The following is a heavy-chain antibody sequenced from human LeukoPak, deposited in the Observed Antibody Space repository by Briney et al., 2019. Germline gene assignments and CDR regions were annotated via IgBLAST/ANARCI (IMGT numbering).Heavy chain of an antibody. CDR2: IYYSGST. V-gene: IGHV4-59*01. J-gene: IGHJ6*03. CDR1: GGSIISYY. Sequence: SETLSLTCTVSGGSIISYYWSWIRQPPGKGLEWIGYIYYSGSTNYNPSLKSRVTISLDTSKNQFSLKLSSVTAADTAVYYCARETSQKGAHYMDVWGKGTTVTISS. CDR3: ARETSQKGAHYMDV. D-gene: IGHD3-16*01.